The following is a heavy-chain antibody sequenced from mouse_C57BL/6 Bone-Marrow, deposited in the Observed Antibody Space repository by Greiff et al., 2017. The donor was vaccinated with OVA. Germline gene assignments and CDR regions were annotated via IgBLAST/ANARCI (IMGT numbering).Heavy chain of an antibody. V-gene: IGHV1-81*01. CDR1: GYTFTSYG. J-gene: IGHJ2*01. CDR2: IYPRSGNT. Sequence: QVQLQQSGAELARPGASVKLSCKASGYTFTSYGISWVKQRTGQGLEWIGEIYPRSGNTYYNEKFKGKATLTADKSSSTAYMELRILTSEDSAVYFCSRGKYYGSHYYFDYWGQGTTLTVSS. D-gene: IGHD1-1*01. CDR3: SRGKYYGSHYYFDY.